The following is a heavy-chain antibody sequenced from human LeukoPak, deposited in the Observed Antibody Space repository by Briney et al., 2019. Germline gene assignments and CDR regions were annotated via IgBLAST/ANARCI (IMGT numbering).Heavy chain of an antibody. CDR3: ARTYYYDSSGYYNWFDP. Sequence: ASVTVSCKASGYTFTRYDINWVRQATGQGLEWMGWMNPNSGNTGYAQKFQGRVTMTRNTSISTTYMELSSLRSEDTAVYYCARTYYYDSSGYYNWFDPWGQGTLVTVSS. J-gene: IGHJ5*02. CDR2: MNPNSGNT. V-gene: IGHV1-8*01. CDR1: GYTFTRYD. D-gene: IGHD3-22*01.